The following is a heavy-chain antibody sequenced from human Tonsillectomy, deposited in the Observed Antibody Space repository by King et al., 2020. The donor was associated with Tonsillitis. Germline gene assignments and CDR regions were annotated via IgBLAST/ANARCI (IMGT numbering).Heavy chain of an antibody. CDR3: ATDWYYDSSDYYYYTMDV. CDR2: ISGSGGAT. V-gene: IGHV3-23*04. J-gene: IGHJ6*02. Sequence: VQLVESGGGLVQPGGSLRLSCAASGFSFSSYALSWVRQAPGKGLEWVSTISGSGGATYYADSVKGRFTISRDNSKKTVYLQMNSLRAEDTAVYYCATDWYYDSSDYYYYTMDVWGQGTTVTVSS. D-gene: IGHD3-22*01. CDR1: GFSFSSYA.